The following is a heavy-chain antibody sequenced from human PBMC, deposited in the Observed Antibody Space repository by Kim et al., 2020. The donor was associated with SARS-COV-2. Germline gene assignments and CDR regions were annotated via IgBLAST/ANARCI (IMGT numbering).Heavy chain of an antibody. CDR2: IYWDDDK. CDR1: GFSLSTNGAG. CDR3: AHRLPNCGGRCYRSGRATFDV. J-gene: IGHJ3*01. Sequence: SGPTLVNPTETLTLTCTFSGFSLSTNGAGVGWIRQPPGKALEWLALIYWDDDKRYSPSLNGRLTVTKDTSKNQVVLTIINMDVVDTATYYCAHRLPNCGGRCYRSGRATFDVWGQGAMVTVS. V-gene: IGHV2-5*02. D-gene: IGHD2-15*01.